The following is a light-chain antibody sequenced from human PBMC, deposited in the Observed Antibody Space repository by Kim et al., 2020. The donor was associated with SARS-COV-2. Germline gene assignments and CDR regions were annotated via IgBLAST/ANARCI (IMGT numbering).Light chain of an antibody. CDR3: QQYNSWPLT. V-gene: IGKV3-15*01. CDR1: QSDSSN. CDR2: GAA. Sequence: GSPGETATLSCRASQSDSSNVAWYQQKPGQAPRLLIYGAATRATGIPARFSGNGSGTEFTLTISSLQSEDFAVYYCQQYNSWPLTCGGGTKVDIK. J-gene: IGKJ4*01.